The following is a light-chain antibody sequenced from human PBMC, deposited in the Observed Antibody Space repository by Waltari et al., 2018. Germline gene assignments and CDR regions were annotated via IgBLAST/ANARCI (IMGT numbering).Light chain of an antibody. Sequence: EIVMTQSPATLSVSPGERANLSCRASQSLSDNLAWYQQKPGQAPRLLIYGASTRATGIPARFSGSGSGTDFTLTISSLQSEDFAIYYCQQYNTWPPITFGRGTRLEIK. V-gene: IGKV3-15*01. CDR3: QQYNTWPPIT. J-gene: IGKJ5*01. CDR1: QSLSDN. CDR2: GAS.